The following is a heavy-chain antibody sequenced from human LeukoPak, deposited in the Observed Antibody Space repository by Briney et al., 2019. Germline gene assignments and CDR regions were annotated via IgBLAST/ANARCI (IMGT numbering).Heavy chain of an antibody. Sequence: GGSLRLSCAASGFTFSSYSMNWVRQAPGKGLEWVSSISSSSSYIYYADSVKGRFTISRDNAKNSLYLQMNSLRAEDTAVYYCAKEALNWNDEGTPQVWGQGTLVTVSS. CDR3: AKEALNWNDEGTPQV. CDR2: ISSSSSYI. J-gene: IGHJ4*02. V-gene: IGHV3-21*04. CDR1: GFTFSSYS. D-gene: IGHD1-20*01.